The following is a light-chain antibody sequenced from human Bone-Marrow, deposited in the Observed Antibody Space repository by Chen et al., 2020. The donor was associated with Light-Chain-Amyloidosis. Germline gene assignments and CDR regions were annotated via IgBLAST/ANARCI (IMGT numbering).Light chain of an antibody. CDR1: QSVLYNSDNKNY. CDR2: WAS. Sequence: DIVVTQSPDSLVVSLGERATINCKSSQSVLYNSDNKNYLAWYQQKPRQPPKLLIYWASFRESGVPYRFSGSGSGTDFTLTISSLQAEDVAVYYCQQYYGTPFTFGPGTKVNV. V-gene: IGKV4-1*01. CDR3: QQYYGTPFT. J-gene: IGKJ3*01.